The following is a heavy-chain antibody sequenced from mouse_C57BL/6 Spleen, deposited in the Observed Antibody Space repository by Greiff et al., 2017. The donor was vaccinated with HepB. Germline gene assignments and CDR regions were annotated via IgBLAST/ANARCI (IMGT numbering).Heavy chain of an antibody. CDR2: IDPSDSYT. D-gene: IGHD4-1*01. CDR1: GYTFTSYW. CDR3: ARAGRGFDY. Sequence: QVQLQQPGAELVMPGASVKLSCKASGYTFTSYWMHWVKQRPGQGLEWIGEIDPSDSYTNYNQKFKGKSTLTVDKSSSTAYMQLSSLTSEDSAVYYGARAGRGFDYWGQGTTLTVSS. J-gene: IGHJ2*01. V-gene: IGHV1-69*01.